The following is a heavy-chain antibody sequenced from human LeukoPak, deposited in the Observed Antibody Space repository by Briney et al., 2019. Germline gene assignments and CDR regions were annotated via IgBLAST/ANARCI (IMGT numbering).Heavy chain of an antibody. CDR1: GGSISSYY. J-gene: IGHJ5*02. V-gene: IGHV4-59*08. D-gene: IGHD3-22*01. CDR3: ARQGNYDRGLSWFDP. Sequence: SETLSLICTVSGGSISSYYWSWIREPPGKGLEWIGHIYNSDSTKYNPSLKSRVTISVDTSKNQFSLKVGHVTALEQGIYYCARQGNYDRGLSWFDPWGQGTLVTVSS. CDR2: IYNSDST.